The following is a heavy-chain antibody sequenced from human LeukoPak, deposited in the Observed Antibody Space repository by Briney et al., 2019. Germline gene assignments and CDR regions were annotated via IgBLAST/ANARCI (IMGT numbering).Heavy chain of an antibody. CDR1: GGSISSSNW. V-gene: IGHV4-4*02. CDR3: ARGPKGGRYYGSGRGYFDY. Sequence: PSGTLSLTCAVSGGSISSSNWWSWVRQPPGKGLEWIGEIYHSGSTNYNPSLKSRATISVDKSKNQFSLKLSSVTAADTAVYYCARGPKGGRYYGSGRGYFDYWGQGTLVTVSS. D-gene: IGHD3-10*01. CDR2: IYHSGST. J-gene: IGHJ4*02.